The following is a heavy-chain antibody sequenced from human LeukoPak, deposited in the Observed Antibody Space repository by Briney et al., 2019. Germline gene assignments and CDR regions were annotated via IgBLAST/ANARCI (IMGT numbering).Heavy chain of an antibody. V-gene: IGHV1-18*01. D-gene: IGHD6-13*01. Sequence: GASVKVSCKASGYTFTSYGISWVRQAPGQGLEWMGWISGYNGNTNYAQKLQGRVTMTTDTSTSTAYMELRSLRSDDTAVYYCARDRHSSSLYGGVDYWGQGTLVTVSS. CDR2: ISGYNGNT. CDR3: ARDRHSSSLYGGVDY. CDR1: GYTFTSYG. J-gene: IGHJ4*02.